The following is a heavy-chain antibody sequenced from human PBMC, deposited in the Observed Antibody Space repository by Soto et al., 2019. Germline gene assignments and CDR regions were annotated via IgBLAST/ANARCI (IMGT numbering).Heavy chain of an antibody. CDR3: ARRYSSSWYYYYYGMDV. D-gene: IGHD6-13*01. J-gene: IGHJ6*02. V-gene: IGHV1-8*01. CDR2: MNPNSGNT. CDR1: GYTFTSYD. Sequence: QVQLVQSGAEVKKPGASVKVSCKASGYTFTSYDINWVRQATGQGLEWMGWMNPNSGNTGYAQKFQGRVTMTRNTPISTAYMERSSLRSEDTAVYYCARRYSSSWYYYYYGMDVWGQGTTVTVSS.